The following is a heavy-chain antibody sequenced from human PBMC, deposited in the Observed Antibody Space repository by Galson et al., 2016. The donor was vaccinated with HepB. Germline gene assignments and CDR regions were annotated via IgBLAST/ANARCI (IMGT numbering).Heavy chain of an antibody. J-gene: IGHJ4*02. D-gene: IGHD3-16*01. CDR1: GGSMNIYY. CDR3: ARSPIRWKFYFDA. CDR2: ISDGGIT. Sequence: SETLSLTCTVSGGSMNIYYWSWVRQPPGKGLEWIGYISDGGITNYNPSLKSRVTMSVDSSKSQFSLKLTSVTAADSAVYFCARSPIRWKFYFDAWGRGTLVTVSS. V-gene: IGHV4-59*01.